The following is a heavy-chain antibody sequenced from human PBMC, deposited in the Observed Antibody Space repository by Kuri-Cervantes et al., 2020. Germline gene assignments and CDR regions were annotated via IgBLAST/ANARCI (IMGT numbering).Heavy chain of an antibody. CDR3: ASLLVSPLAYGDYGDYYGMDV. CDR2: IKPHSGGT. Sequence: ASVTVSCKDSGYTLTGYYIHWVRPAPGQGLEWLGWIKPHSGGTNYAQKFQGRVTITADESTSTAYMELSSLRSEDTAVYYCASLLVSPLAYGDYGDYYGMDVWGQGNTVNVSS. CDR1: GYTLTGYY. V-gene: IGHV1-2*02. D-gene: IGHD4-17*01. J-gene: IGHJ6*02.